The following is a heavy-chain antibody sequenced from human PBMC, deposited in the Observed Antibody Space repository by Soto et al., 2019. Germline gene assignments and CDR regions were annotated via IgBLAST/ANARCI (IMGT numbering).Heavy chain of an antibody. CDR2: IYASGST. Sequence: QVQLQESGPGVVKPSETLSLTCTVSGASIRSYYWSWIRQPAGRGLEWIGRIYASGSTNYNPSLKSRVTMSGDTSKKQVSHKLSSVTAADTDVYYCARVFDIAFDIWGQGTMVTVSS. CDR1: GASIRSYY. V-gene: IGHV4-4*07. J-gene: IGHJ3*02. CDR3: ARVFDIAFDI.